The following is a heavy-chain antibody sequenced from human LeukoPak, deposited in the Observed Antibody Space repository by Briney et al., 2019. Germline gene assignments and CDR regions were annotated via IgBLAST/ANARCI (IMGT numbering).Heavy chain of an antibody. V-gene: IGHV1-18*04. Sequence: ASVKVSCKASGYTFTSYGISWVRQAPGQGLEWMGWISAYNGNTNYAQKLQGRVTMTTHTSTSTAYMELRSLRSDDTAVYYCARDFRLGELSLYEYYFDYWGQGTLVTVSS. J-gene: IGHJ4*02. CDR1: GYTFTSYG. CDR2: ISAYNGNT. D-gene: IGHD3-16*02. CDR3: ARDFRLGELSLYEYYFDY.